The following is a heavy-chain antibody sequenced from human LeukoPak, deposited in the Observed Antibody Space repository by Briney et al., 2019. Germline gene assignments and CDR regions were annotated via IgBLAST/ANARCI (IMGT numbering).Heavy chain of an antibody. CDR1: GFIVSNYY. D-gene: IGHD1-1*01. CDR3: AREEIRGTGGF. Sequence: GGSLRLSCVASGFIVSNYYMSWVRQAPGKGLEWVSVIYSGGGTYYAGSVKGRFTISRDNSKNTLFLQMNRLRVEDTAVYYCAREEIRGTGGFWVQGTLVTVSS. J-gene: IGHJ4*02. CDR2: IYSGGGT. V-gene: IGHV3-53*01.